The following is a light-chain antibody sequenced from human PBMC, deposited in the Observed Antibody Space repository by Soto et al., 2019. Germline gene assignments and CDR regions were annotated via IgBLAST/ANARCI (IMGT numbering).Light chain of an antibody. Sequence: DIEMPPSPSTLSASPRETVILSCSSSQSLRSNLAWYQQKPGQAPRLLIYDASTRATGIPDRFSGSGSETEFTLTISSRQSEDYAVYYCQQYNNGTSWTFGQGGKVDIK. V-gene: IGKV3-15*01. J-gene: IGKJ1*01. CDR1: QSLRSN. CDR3: QQYNNGTSWT. CDR2: DAS.